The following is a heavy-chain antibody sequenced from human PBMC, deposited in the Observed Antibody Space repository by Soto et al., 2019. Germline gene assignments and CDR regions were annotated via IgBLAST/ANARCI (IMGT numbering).Heavy chain of an antibody. CDR1: GGSISSSSYY. D-gene: IGHD6-13*01. V-gene: IGHV4-39*01. CDR2: IYYSGST. CDR3: ARRDGFALTRSTWPSSDY. J-gene: IGHJ4*02. Sequence: SETLSLTCTVSGGSISSSSYYWGWIRQPPGKGLEWIGSIYYSGSTYYNPSLKSRVTISVDTSKNQFSLKLSSVTAADTAVYYCARRDGFALTRSTWPSSDYWGQGTLVTVSS.